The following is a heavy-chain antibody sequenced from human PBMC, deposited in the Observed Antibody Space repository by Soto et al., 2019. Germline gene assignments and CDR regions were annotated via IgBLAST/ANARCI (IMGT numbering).Heavy chain of an antibody. CDR1: GFTFSSYS. J-gene: IGHJ4*02. CDR2: ISSSSSHI. D-gene: IGHD3-9*01. Sequence: GGSLRLSCAASGFTFSSYSINWVRQAPGKGLKWVSSISSSSSHIYYADSVKGRFTISRDNAKKSLYLQMISLRVEDTAVYYCARDRGYDILTGYSEKDYWGQGTMVTVS. CDR3: ARDRGYDILTGYSEKDY. V-gene: IGHV3-21*01.